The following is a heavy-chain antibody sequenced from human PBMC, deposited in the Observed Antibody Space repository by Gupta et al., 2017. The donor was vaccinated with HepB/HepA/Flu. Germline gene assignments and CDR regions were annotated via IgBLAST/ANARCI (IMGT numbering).Heavy chain of an antibody. Sequence: EVQLVESGGDLVQPGQSLRLSCTPSGFTFGDYEMTWVRQAPGKGLEWVGFVSTKASGGATQYAASVKGRFTISRDDSKSVAYLQMNSLKIEDTAVYYCAPWKVHQLLRSWGQGTLVTVSS. V-gene: IGHV3-49*04. CDR3: APWKVHQLLRS. CDR1: GFTFGDYE. CDR2: VSTKASGGAT. J-gene: IGHJ5*02. D-gene: IGHD1-1*01.